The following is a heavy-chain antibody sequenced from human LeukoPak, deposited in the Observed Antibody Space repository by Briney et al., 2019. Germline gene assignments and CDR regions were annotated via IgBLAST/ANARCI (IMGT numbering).Heavy chain of an antibody. CDR3: ARAKSGEQQLVFELDC. Sequence: ASVKVSCKASGYTFTSYDINWVRQATGQGLEWMGWINPNSGGTNYAQKFQGRVTMTRDTSISTAYMELSRLRSDDTAVYYCARAKSGEQQLVFELDCWGQGTLVTVSS. V-gene: IGHV1-2*02. D-gene: IGHD6-13*01. J-gene: IGHJ4*02. CDR1: GYTFTSYD. CDR2: INPNSGGT.